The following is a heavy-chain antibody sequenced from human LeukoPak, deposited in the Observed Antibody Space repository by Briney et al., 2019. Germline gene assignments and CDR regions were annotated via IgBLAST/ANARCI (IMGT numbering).Heavy chain of an antibody. Sequence: PGGSLRLSCAASGFTFSSYWMSWVRQAPGKGLEWVANIKQDGSEKYYVDSVKGRFTISRDNAKNSLYLQMNSLRAEDTAVYYCARDGYYDFWSTKTRGYFDYWGQGTLVTVSS. CDR1: GFTFSSYW. V-gene: IGHV3-7*01. J-gene: IGHJ4*02. D-gene: IGHD3-3*01. CDR2: IKQDGSEK. CDR3: ARDGYYDFWSTKTRGYFDY.